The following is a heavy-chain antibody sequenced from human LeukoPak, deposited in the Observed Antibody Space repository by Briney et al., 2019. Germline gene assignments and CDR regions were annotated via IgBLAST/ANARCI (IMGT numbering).Heavy chain of an antibody. J-gene: IGHJ5*02. CDR2: IHHSGST. D-gene: IGHD3-10*01. V-gene: IGHV4-30-2*01. CDR1: GGSISSGGYS. CDR3: ARAPPSGVRGVYDWFDP. Sequence: PSETLSLTCAVSGGSISSGGYSWSWIRQPPGKGLEWIGYIHHSGSTYYNPSLKSRVTISVDRSKNQFSLKLSSVTAADTAVYYCARAPPSGVRGVYDWFDPWGQGTLVTVSS.